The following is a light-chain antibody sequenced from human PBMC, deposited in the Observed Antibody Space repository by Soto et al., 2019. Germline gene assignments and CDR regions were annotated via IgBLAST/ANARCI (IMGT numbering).Light chain of an antibody. Sequence: EIVMTQSPATLSVSRGERATLSCRANQAISSNLAWYQQKPGQAPRLLIYGASTRATDTPDRFSGSGSGTEFTLTISSLQSEDFAVYYCQHYNNWIGTFGGGTKVEIK. J-gene: IGKJ4*01. V-gene: IGKV3-15*01. CDR2: GAS. CDR1: QAISSN. CDR3: QHYNNWIGT.